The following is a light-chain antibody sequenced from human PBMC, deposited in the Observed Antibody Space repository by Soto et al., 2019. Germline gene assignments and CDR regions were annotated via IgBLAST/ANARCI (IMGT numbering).Light chain of an antibody. J-gene: IGKJ4*01. V-gene: IGKV1-33*01. Sequence: DIQMTQSPSSLSASVGDRATITCQASQTISNYLNWYQQKPGKAPKLLIYDASNLETGVPSRFSGSGSGTDFTFTISSLQPEDIATYYCQQYDNLLTFGGGTKVEIK. CDR3: QQYDNLLT. CDR2: DAS. CDR1: QTISNY.